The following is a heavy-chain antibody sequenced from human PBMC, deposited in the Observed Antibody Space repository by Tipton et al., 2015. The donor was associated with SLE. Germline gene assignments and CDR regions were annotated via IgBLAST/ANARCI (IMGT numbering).Heavy chain of an antibody. CDR3: ARGPNWGLDDAFDI. Sequence: TLSLTCTVSSGSITSLYDYWGWVRQPPGKGLEWLGSVFYGGRYYYNASLRSRVTISVDTVKTQVSLKLTSVTAADTAMYFCARGPNWGLDDAFDIWGQGTMVSVSS. J-gene: IGHJ3*02. D-gene: IGHD7-27*01. V-gene: IGHV4-39*07. CDR1: SGSITSLYDY. CDR2: VFYGGRY.